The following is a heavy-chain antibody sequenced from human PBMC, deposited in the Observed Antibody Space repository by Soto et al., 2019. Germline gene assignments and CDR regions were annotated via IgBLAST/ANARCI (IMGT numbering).Heavy chain of an antibody. D-gene: IGHD2-2*01. CDR3: EKSVFDVPAATYYYGMDV. Sequence: GGSLRLSCAASGFTFSIYAMSLVRQSPGKGLEWVSAISGSGGSTYYADSVKGRFTISRDNSKNTLYLQMNSLRAEDTAVYYCEKSVFDVPAATYYYGMDVWGQGTTVTVSS. V-gene: IGHV3-23*01. CDR1: GFTFSIYA. J-gene: IGHJ6*02. CDR2: ISGSGGST.